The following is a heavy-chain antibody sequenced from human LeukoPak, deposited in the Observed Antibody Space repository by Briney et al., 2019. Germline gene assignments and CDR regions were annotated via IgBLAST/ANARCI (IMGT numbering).Heavy chain of an antibody. CDR2: VSSSGSTI. CDR1: GFTFSSYE. J-gene: IGHJ6*04. CDR3: AELGITMIGGV. Sequence: GSLRLSCAASGFTFSSYEMNWVRQAPGKGLEWVSYVSSSGSTIYYADSVKGRFTISRDNAKNSLYLQMNSLRAEDTAVYYCAELGITMIGGVWGKGTTVTISS. V-gene: IGHV3-48*03. D-gene: IGHD3-10*02.